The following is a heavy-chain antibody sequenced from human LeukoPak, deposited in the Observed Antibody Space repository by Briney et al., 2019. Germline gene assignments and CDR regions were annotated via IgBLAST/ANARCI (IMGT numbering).Heavy chain of an antibody. CDR1: GFTFSSYS. V-gene: IGHV3-48*04. D-gene: IGHD5-18*01. J-gene: IGHJ4*02. CDR3: ARAGYSYGSR. Sequence: GGSLRLSCAASGFTFSSYSMNWVRQAPGKGLEWVSYISSSSSTIYYADSVKGRFTISRDNAKNSLYLQMNSLRAEDTAVYYCARAGYSYGSRWGQGTLVTVSS. CDR2: ISSSSSTI.